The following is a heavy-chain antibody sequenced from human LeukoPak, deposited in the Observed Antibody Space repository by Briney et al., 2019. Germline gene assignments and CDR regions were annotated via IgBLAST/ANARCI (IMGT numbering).Heavy chain of an antibody. CDR1: GFTFSSYG. CDR2: ITSSGDRT. CDR3: AKDAYYDIAEY. J-gene: IGHJ4*02. Sequence: GGSLRLSCAPSGFTFSSYGMHWVRQAPGKGLEWVSSITSSGDRTFYADSVRGRFTISRDNSRSTLYLQMDSLRAEDTAVYYCAKDAYYDIAEYWGQGTLVTVSS. D-gene: IGHD3-9*01. V-gene: IGHV3-23*01.